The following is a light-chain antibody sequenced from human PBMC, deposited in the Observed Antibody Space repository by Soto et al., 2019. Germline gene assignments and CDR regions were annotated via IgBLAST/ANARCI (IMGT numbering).Light chain of an antibody. J-gene: IGKJ5*01. CDR2: FGS. Sequence: EIVITQSPLILPVTGVEPASVSCRSRQSLLYNNTYNYLDWYVQKPGQSPQLLIYFGSNRAPGVPDRFSGSGSGTDFTLKINRVEAEDVGTYYCMQALQSLTFGQGTRLEIK. V-gene: IGKV2-28*01. CDR1: QSLLYNNTYNY. CDR3: MQALQSLT.